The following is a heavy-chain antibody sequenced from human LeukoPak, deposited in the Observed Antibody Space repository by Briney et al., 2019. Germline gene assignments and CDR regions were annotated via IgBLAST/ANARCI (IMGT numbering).Heavy chain of an antibody. CDR3: ARDRGWFGESPDAFDI. CDR2: ISSSSSYI. J-gene: IGHJ3*02. CDR1: GFTFSSYS. V-gene: IGHV3-21*01. Sequence: GGSLRLSCAASGFTFSSYSMNWVRQAPGKGLEWVSSISSSSSYIYYADSVKGRFTISRDNAKNSLYLQMNSLRAEDMAVYYCARDRGWFGESPDAFDIWGQGTMVTVSS. D-gene: IGHD3-10*01.